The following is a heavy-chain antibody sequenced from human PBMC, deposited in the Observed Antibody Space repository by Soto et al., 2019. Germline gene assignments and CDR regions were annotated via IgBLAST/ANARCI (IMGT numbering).Heavy chain of an antibody. CDR1: GYTFTSYD. CDR3: AVFYSGSYHYYYYGMDV. D-gene: IGHD1-26*01. V-gene: IGHV1-8*01. J-gene: IGHJ6*02. Sequence: GSSVKVSCKASGYTFTSYDINWVRQATGQGLEWMGWMNPNSGNTGYAQKFQGRVTMTRNTSISTAYMELSSVRSEDTAVYYCAVFYSGSYHYYYYGMDVWGQGTRVTVSS. CDR2: MNPNSGNT.